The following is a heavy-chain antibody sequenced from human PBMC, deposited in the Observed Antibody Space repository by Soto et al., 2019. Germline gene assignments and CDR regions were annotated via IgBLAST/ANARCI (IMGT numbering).Heavy chain of an antibody. V-gene: IGHV1-3*01. D-gene: IGHD3-16*01. CDR3: ARGEGGWHYGMDV. CDR1: GYTFTSYA. Sequence: VQLVQSGAEVKKPGASVKVSCKASGYTFTSYAMHWVRQDPGQRLEWMGWINAGNGNTKYSQKSQGRVTSTRDTSAGTAYMALSSLRSEDTAVYYCARGEGGWHYGMDVSGQGTTVTVSS. J-gene: IGHJ6*02. CDR2: INAGNGNT.